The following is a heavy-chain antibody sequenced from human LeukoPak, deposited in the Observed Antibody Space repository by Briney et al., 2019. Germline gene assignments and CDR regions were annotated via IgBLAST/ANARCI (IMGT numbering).Heavy chain of an antibody. J-gene: IGHJ6*02. Sequence: ASVNLSFTTSGYTLTNYYMHWVRQAPGQGHEWLGIIKPSSGSTTYAQKFQSRVTMIRDTSTSTVYMELTSLGSEDTAVYYCANIVVASNYAMDVWGQGTTVSVSS. CDR1: GYTLTNYY. CDR2: IKPSSGST. D-gene: IGHD2-2*01. CDR3: ANIVVASNYAMDV. V-gene: IGHV1-46*01.